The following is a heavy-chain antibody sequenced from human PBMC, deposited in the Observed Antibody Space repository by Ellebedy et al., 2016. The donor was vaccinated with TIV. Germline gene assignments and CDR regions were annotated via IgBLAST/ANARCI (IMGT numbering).Heavy chain of an antibody. Sequence: GESLKISCAASGFTVSSNYMSWVRQAPGKGPEWVSLIYSGGNTYYADSVKGRFTISRDNSKNTVYLQMNRLRAEDTAVYYCARDRYDVLTGVDAFDIWGQGTMVTVSS. J-gene: IGHJ3*02. CDR2: IYSGGNT. CDR3: ARDRYDVLTGVDAFDI. CDR1: GFTVSSNY. V-gene: IGHV3-66*01. D-gene: IGHD3-9*01.